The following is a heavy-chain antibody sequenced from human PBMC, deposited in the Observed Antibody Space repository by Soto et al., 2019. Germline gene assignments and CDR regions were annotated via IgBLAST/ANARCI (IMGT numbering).Heavy chain of an antibody. J-gene: IGHJ4*02. Sequence: QLQLQESGSGLVKPSQTLSLTCAVSGGSISSGGYSWSWIRKPPGKGLEGIGYIYHSGSTYYNPSLKSRVTISVDRSKNQFSLKLSSVTAADTAVYYCAREVVTAISGVIDYWGQGTLVTVSS. CDR2: IYHSGST. D-gene: IGHD2-21*02. CDR3: AREVVTAISGVIDY. V-gene: IGHV4-30-2*01. CDR1: GGSISSGGYS.